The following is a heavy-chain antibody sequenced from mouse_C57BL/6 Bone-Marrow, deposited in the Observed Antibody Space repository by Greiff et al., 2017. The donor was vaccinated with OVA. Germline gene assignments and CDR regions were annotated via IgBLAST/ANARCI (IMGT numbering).Heavy chain of an antibody. D-gene: IGHD1-1*01. CDR3: ARAELCCGNFDY. CDR1: GYTFTSYT. V-gene: IGHV1-4*01. Sequence: VQLQQSGAELARPGASVKMSCKASGYTFTSYTMHWVKQRPGQGLEWIGYINPSSGYTKYNQKFKDKATLTADKSSSTAYMQLSSLTSEDAAVYYCARAELCCGNFDYWGKGTTLTVSS. J-gene: IGHJ2*01. CDR2: INPSSGYT.